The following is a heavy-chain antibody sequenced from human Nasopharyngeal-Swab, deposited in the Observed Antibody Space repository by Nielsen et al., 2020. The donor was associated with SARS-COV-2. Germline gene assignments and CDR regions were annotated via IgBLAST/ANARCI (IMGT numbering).Heavy chain of an antibody. CDR2: IIPIFGTA. J-gene: IGHJ4*02. CDR3: ARVFPTGGLGY. V-gene: IGHV1-69*05. CDR1: GGTFSSYA. Sequence: SVKVSCKASGGTFSSYAISWVRQAPGQGLEWMGGIIPIFGTANYAQKLQGRVTMTTDTSTSTAYMELRSLRSDDTAVYYCARVFPTGGLGYWGQGTLVTVSS. D-gene: IGHD7-27*01.